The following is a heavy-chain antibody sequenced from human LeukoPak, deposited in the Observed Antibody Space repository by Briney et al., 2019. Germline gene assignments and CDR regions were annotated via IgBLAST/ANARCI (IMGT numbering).Heavy chain of an antibody. V-gene: IGHV3-23*01. D-gene: IGHD3-22*01. CDR2: ISGSGGFT. J-gene: IGHJ4*02. Sequence: GGSLRLSCAASGFTFSSYGMSWVRQAPGKGLEWVSGISGSGGFTYYADSVKGRFTISRDNSKNTLYLQMHSLRAEDTAVYYCARVRDYYDSSGYYYDYWGQGTLVTVSS. CDR1: GFTFSSYG. CDR3: ARVRDYYDSSGYYYDY.